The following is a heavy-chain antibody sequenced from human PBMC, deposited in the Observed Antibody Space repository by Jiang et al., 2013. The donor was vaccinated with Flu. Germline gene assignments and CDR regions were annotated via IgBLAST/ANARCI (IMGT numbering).Heavy chain of an antibody. V-gene: IGHV1-69*01. CDR2: IIPIFGTA. J-gene: IGHJ4*02. CDR1: GGTFSSYA. CDR3: ARAAYYGSGSYYKGDFDY. Sequence: GAEVKKPGSSVKVSCKASGGTFSSYAISWVRQAPGQGLEWMGGIIPIFGTANYAQKFQGRVTITADESTSTAYMELSSLRSEDTAVYYCARAAYYGSGSYYKGDFDYWGQGTLVTVSS. D-gene: IGHD3-10*01.